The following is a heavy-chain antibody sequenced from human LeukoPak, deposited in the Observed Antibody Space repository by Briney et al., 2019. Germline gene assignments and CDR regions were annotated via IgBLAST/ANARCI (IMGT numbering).Heavy chain of an antibody. J-gene: IGHJ3*02. CDR3: ARGGRVAARPYLRGAFDI. CDR1: GGSFSGYY. D-gene: IGHD6-6*01. Sequence: PSETLSLTCALYGGSFSGYYWSWIRQPPGKGLEWIGEINHSGSTNYNPSLKSRVTISVDTSKNQFSLKLSSVTAADTAVYYCARGGRVAARPYLRGAFDIWGQGTMVTVSS. V-gene: IGHV4-34*01. CDR2: INHSGST.